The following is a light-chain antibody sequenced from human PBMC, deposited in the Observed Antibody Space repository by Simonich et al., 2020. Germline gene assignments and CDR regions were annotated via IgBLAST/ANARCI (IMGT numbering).Light chain of an antibody. Sequence: YELTQPSSVSVSPGQTARITCSGDVLAKKYARWFQQKPGQAPVLVIYKDRERPAGIPERFSGSSSGTTVTLTISGAQVEDEADYYCYSAADNNLVFGGGTKLTVL. CDR2: KDR. CDR1: VLAKKY. J-gene: IGLJ3*02. CDR3: YSAADNNLV. V-gene: IGLV3-27*01.